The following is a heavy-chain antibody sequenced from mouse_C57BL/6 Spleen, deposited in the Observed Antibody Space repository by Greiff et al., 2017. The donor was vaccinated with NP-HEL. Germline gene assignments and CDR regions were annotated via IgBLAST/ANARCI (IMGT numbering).Heavy chain of an antibody. CDR2: SRNKANDYTT. Sequence: EVKLVESGGGLVQSGRSLRLSCATSGFTFSGFYMEWVRQAPGKGLEWIAASRNKANDYTTEYSASVKGRFIVSRDTSQSILYLQMNALRAEDTAIYYCARDREGRAMDYWGQGTSVTVSS. J-gene: IGHJ4*01. CDR3: ARDREGRAMDY. CDR1: GFTFSGFY. V-gene: IGHV7-1*01.